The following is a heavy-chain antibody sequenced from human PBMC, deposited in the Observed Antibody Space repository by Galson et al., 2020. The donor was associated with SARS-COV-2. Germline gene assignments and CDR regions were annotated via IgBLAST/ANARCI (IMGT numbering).Heavy chain of an antibody. CDR3: AKDFTVGRRGFYFDY. CDR1: GFTFSSYG. J-gene: IGHJ4*02. V-gene: IGHV3-30*02. D-gene: IGHD1-26*01. Sequence: GGSLRLSCAASGFTFSSYGMHWVRQVPGKGPEWVAFIRFDGDYINYADSVEGRFTISRDNSKNKLFLDVSSLRLEDTAVYYCAKDFTVGRRGFYFDYWGQGTLVTVSS. CDR2: IRFDGDYI.